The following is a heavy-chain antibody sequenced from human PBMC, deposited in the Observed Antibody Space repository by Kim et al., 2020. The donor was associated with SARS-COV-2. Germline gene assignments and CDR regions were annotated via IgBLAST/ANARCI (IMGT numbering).Heavy chain of an antibody. CDR3: ARCKYSGYEYYYYYGMDV. CDR1: GGTFSSYA. CDR2: IIPIFGTA. Sequence: SVKVSCKASGGTFSSYAISWVRQAPGQGLEWMGGIIPIFGTANYAQKFQGRVTITADESTSTAYMELSSLRSEDTAVYYCARCKYSGYEYYYYYGMDVWGQGTTVTVSS. J-gene: IGHJ6*02. V-gene: IGHV1-69*13. D-gene: IGHD5-12*01.